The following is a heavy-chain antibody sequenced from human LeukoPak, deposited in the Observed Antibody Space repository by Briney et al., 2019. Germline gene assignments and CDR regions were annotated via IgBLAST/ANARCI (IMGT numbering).Heavy chain of an antibody. D-gene: IGHD3-10*01. J-gene: IGHJ4*02. CDR1: GFTFSSYG. CDR3: AKDGRYYYGSGPIDY. CDR2: ISYDGSNK. V-gene: IGHV3-30*18. Sequence: GGSLRLSCAASGFTFSSYGMHWVRQAPGKGLEWVAVISYDGSNKYYADSVKGRFTISRDNSKNTLYLQMNSLRAEDTAVYYCAKDGRYYYGSGPIDYWGQGTLVAVSS.